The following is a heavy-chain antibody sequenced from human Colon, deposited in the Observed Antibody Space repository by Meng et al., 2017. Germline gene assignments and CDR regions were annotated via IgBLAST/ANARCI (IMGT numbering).Heavy chain of an antibody. J-gene: IGHJ5*02. Sequence: QVRQQQWGAGLLKPSRTLSLTCAVDGGSFSGYYWSWIRQPPGKGLEWIGEINHSGSTNYNPSLKSRVTISVDTSKNQFSLKLSSVTAADTAVYYCARGRYSGYLPWVQGTLVTVSS. CDR1: GGSFSGYY. CDR3: ARGRYSGYLP. V-gene: IGHV4-34*01. CDR2: INHSGST. D-gene: IGHD5-12*01.